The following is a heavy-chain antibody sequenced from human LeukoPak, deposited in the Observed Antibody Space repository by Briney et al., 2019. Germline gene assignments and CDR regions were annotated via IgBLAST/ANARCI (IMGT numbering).Heavy chain of an antibody. V-gene: IGHV3-48*01. CDR2: ISGSSGTI. Sequence: GGSLRLSCAASGFTFSSYSMNRVRQAPGKGLEWVSYISGSSGTIYYVDSVKGRFTISRDNAKDSLYLQMNSLRAEDTAVYYCARRSEFGVLYYMDVWGKGTTVTVSS. CDR3: ARRSEFGVLYYMDV. J-gene: IGHJ6*03. D-gene: IGHD3-16*01. CDR1: GFTFSSYS.